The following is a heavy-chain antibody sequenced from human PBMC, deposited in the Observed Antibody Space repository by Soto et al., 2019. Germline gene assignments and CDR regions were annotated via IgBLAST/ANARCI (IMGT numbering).Heavy chain of an antibody. CDR3: AKDQVEAAADPLIPTPSDY. J-gene: IGHJ4*02. V-gene: IGHV3-30*18. Sequence: PGGSLRLSCAASGFTFSSYGMHWVRQAPGKGLEWVAVISYDGSNKYYADSVKGRFTISRDNSKNTLYLQMNSLRAEDTAVYYCAKDQVEAAADPLIPTPSDYWGQGTLVTVSS. D-gene: IGHD6-13*01. CDR1: GFTFSSYG. CDR2: ISYDGSNK.